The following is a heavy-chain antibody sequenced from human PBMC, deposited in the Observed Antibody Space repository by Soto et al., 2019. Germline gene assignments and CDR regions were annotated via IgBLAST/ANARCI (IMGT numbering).Heavy chain of an antibody. CDR2: INAGNGNT. J-gene: IGHJ3*02. CDR1: GYTFTRYA. CDR3: AREMAPRDDYVRDDFDI. D-gene: IGHD3-16*01. Sequence: GASVKVSCKASGYTFTRYAMHWGRQAPGQRLEWMGWINAGNGNTKYSQKFQGRVTITRDTSASTAYMELSSLRSEDTAVYYCAREMAPRDDYVRDDFDIWAQGTMVTVSS. V-gene: IGHV1-3*01.